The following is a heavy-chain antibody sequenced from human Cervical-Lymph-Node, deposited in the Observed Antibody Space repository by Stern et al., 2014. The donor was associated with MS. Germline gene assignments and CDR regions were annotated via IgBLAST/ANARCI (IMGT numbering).Heavy chain of an antibody. CDR2: IIPIFGPA. Sequence: VQLVQSGAEVKEPGSSGKVSCKASGGTFSSYAISWVRQAPGQGLEWMGGIIPIFGPANYAQKFQGRVTIPADESTSTDYMELSSLRSEDTAVYYCARGELKEGLVRGMDVLGQGTTVTVSS. D-gene: IGHD1-26*01. V-gene: IGHV1-69*01. CDR1: GGTFSSYA. CDR3: ARGELKEGLVRGMDV. J-gene: IGHJ6*02.